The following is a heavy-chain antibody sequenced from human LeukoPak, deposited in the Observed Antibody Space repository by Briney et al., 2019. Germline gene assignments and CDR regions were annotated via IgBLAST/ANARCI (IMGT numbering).Heavy chain of an antibody. Sequence: SSQTVSLTCTVSAGSISSGDYDWRWIRQPGGKGLELIGGIYSPGTNYNYNPSLKSRVTISIAPSKNQFSLKLTSVTAADTAVYYCARGIGTSYDSSRDAFDMWGQGTMVTVSS. CDR2: IYSPGTN. CDR1: AGSISSGDYD. CDR3: ARGIGTSYDSSRDAFDM. J-gene: IGHJ3*02. V-gene: IGHV4-61*02. D-gene: IGHD3-22*01.